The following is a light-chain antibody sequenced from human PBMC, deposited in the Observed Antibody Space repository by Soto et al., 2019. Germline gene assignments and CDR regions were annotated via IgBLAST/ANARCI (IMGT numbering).Light chain of an antibody. V-gene: IGLV2-14*01. CDR1: SSDVGNYNY. J-gene: IGLJ3*02. CDR3: SSYTTSRTWV. CDR2: EVS. Sequence: QSALTQPASVSGSPGQSITISCTGTSSDVGNYNYVSWYQHHPGKAPKLMIYEVSYRPSGVSVRFSGSKSGNTASLTISGLQVEDEANYYCSSYTTSRTWVFGGGTKLTVL.